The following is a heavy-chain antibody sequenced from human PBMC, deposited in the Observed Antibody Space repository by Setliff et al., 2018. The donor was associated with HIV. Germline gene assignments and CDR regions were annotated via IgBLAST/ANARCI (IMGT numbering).Heavy chain of an antibody. CDR2: IYNSAST. Sequence: ETLSLTCTVSGNSISTDYWTWIRQPPGKGLEWIGYIYNSASTSYNPSLKSRVTISVDTSKNQFSLKLSSVTAADTAVYYCARHSPSDYWGQGTLVTVSS. CDR3: ARHSPSDY. J-gene: IGHJ4*02. V-gene: IGHV4-59*08. CDR1: GNSISTDY.